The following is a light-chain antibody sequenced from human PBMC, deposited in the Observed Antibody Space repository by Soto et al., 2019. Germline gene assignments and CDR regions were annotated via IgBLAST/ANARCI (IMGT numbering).Light chain of an antibody. Sequence: DIVMTQSPDSLAVSLGERATINCKSSQSVLYSSNNKNYLAWYQQKPGQPPKLLIYWASTRESGVPDRFSGSGYGTDFTLTISSLQAEDVAVYSCQQYYSTPTFGQGTKLEIK. V-gene: IGKV4-1*01. CDR2: WAS. CDR3: QQYYSTPT. CDR1: QSVLYSSNNKNY. J-gene: IGKJ2*01.